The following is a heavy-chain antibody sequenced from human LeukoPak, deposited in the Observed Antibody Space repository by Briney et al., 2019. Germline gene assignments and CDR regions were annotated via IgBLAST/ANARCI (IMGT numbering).Heavy chain of an antibody. CDR1: GYSFTHYW. Sequence: GESLKTSWKGPGYSFTHYWIGWGRQIPGKGLGWVGIVYPGDSDTRYSPCFQGQVTISADKSISTAYLQWSSLKASDTAMYYCARHTNEMSKIDYWGQGTLVTVSS. CDR3: ARHTNEMSKIDY. V-gene: IGHV5-51*01. J-gene: IGHJ4*02. D-gene: IGHD5-24*01. CDR2: VYPGDSDT.